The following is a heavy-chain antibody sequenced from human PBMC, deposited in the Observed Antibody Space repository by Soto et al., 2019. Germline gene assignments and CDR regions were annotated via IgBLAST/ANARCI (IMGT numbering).Heavy chain of an antibody. V-gene: IGHV3-30*18. J-gene: IGHJ4*02. Sequence: QVQLVESGGGVVQPGRSLRLSCAVSGFTLSSYGIHWVRQAPGKGLEGVAFMSYEGNKKYYANSVKGPFTIPRDNSKNSVYLLMDSLRAEDTGMYECAKGLSVIQEVIEDGNWGQGTQVTVSS. CDR2: MSYEGNKK. CDR3: AKGLSVIQEVIEDGN. CDR1: GFTLSSYG. D-gene: IGHD5-18*01.